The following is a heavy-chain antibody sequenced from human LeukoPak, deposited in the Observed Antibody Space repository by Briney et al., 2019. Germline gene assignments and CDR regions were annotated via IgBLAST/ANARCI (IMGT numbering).Heavy chain of an antibody. V-gene: IGHV3-30*03. J-gene: IGHJ2*01. CDR1: GVTFSTNG. CDR2: TSNDGRNK. Sequence: AWGSLRLSCAASGVTFSTNGVHWVRQAPGKGLEWVAVTSNDGRNKYDADSVKGPFTMSRDNSRNTLYLQMNRLRSEDTAVYYCATDSQGYKFQPLRGYFELWGRGTLVTVSS. CDR3: ATDSQGYKFQPLRGYFEL. D-gene: IGHD5-18*01.